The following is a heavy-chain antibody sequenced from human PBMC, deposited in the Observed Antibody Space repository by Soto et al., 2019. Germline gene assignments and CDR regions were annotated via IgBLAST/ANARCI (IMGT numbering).Heavy chain of an antibody. CDR1: GVFFSTYY. V-gene: IGHV4-4*07. Sequence: PSETLSLTCTVSGVFFSTYYWSWIRQPAGKGLEWIGRIYTSGSPNYNPSLTSRVTMSVDSSKNQFSLKLRSVTAADTAVYYCARDATRSSWTWFDYWGQGTLVTVSS. CDR2: IYTSGSP. J-gene: IGHJ5*01. CDR3: ARDATRSSWTWFDY. D-gene: IGHD6-13*01.